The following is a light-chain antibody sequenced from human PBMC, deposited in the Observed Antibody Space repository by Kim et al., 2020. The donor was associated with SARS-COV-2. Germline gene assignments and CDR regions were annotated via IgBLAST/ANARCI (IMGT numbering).Light chain of an antibody. CDR2: SAS. V-gene: IGKV1-5*03. CDR3: QQYNDYPWT. CDR1: QSVGRW. Sequence: IQMTQSPSTLSASIGDRLTITCRASQSVGRWLTWYQQKPGKAPNLLIHSASTLETGVPSRFSGSGSGTEFTLIISSLQPDDCATYFCQQYNDYPWTFGQGTKVDIK. J-gene: IGKJ1*01.